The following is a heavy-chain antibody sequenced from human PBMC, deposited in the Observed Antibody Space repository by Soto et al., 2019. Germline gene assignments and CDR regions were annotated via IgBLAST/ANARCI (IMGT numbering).Heavy chain of an antibody. J-gene: IGHJ4*02. Sequence: EVQLEESGGGLVQPGGSLRLSCAASGFTFGTYWMTWVRQAPGRGLEWVANIKEDGSELYQVDSVKGRFTFSRDNAKKTLFLQMNSLRVEDTAVYYCARLTAAGGVDQFDYWGQGTLVTVSS. V-gene: IGHV3-7*05. D-gene: IGHD6-13*01. CDR3: ARLTAAGGVDQFDY. CDR2: IKEDGSEL. CDR1: GFTFGTYW.